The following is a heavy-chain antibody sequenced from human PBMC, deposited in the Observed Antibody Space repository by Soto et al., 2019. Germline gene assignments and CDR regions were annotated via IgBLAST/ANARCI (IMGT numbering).Heavy chain of an antibody. CDR2: ISYDGSNK. Sequence: QVQLVESGGGVVQPGRSMRLSCAASGFTFSSYAMHWVRQAPGKGLEWVAVISYDGSNKYYADSVKGRFTISRDNSKNTLYLQMNSLRAEDTAVYYCARDGGDYALDYWGQVTLVTVSS. J-gene: IGHJ4*02. CDR3: ARDGGDYALDY. D-gene: IGHD2-21*02. CDR1: GFTFSSYA. V-gene: IGHV3-30-3*01.